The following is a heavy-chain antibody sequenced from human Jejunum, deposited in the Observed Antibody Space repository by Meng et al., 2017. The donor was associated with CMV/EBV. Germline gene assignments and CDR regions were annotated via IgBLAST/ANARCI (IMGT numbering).Heavy chain of an antibody. V-gene: IGHV3-64*04. D-gene: IGHD2-2*01. Sequence: FTFSRHNMHWVRKAPGKGLEYVAAINTDGGYRHYAESVEGRFTISRDNSKSTLYLELDSLSVDDTAVYYCMRETRYCSTTNCFESDYWGQGTPVTVSS. J-gene: IGHJ4*02. CDR1: FTFSRHN. CDR3: MRETRYCSTTNCFESDY. CDR2: INTDGGYR.